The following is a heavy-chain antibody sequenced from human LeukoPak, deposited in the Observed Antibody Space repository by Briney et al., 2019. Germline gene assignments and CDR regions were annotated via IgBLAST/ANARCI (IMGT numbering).Heavy chain of an antibody. V-gene: IGHV1-18*01. Sequence: ASEKVSCKASGYTFTSYGISWLRQAPGQGLEWMGWISAYNGNTNYAQKLQGRVTMTTDTSTSTAYMELRSLRSDDTAVYYCARGGGKGWVRARYYYMEVGGKGPTVPVSS. J-gene: IGHJ6*03. CDR3: ARGGGKGWVRARYYYMEV. CDR1: GYTFTSYG. CDR2: ISAYNGNT. D-gene: IGHD5-12*01.